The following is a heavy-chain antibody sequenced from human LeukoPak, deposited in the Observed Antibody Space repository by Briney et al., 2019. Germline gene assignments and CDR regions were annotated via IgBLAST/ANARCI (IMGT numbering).Heavy chain of an antibody. J-gene: IGHJ6*04. V-gene: IGHV4-38-2*02. CDR2: IYHNGNT. CDR3: ARDWDLDV. CDR1: GGSISSGYY. D-gene: IGHD1-26*01. Sequence: PSETLSLTCTVSGGSISSGYYWGWIRQPPGKGLEWIGSIYHNGNTYYNPSLKSRVTISVDTSKNQFSLKVRSVTAADTAVYYCARDWDLDVWGKGTTVTVSS.